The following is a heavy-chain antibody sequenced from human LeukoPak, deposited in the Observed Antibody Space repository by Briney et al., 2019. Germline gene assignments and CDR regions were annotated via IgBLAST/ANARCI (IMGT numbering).Heavy chain of an antibody. V-gene: IGHV3-23*01. J-gene: IGHJ4*02. CDR1: GFTFNSFA. CDR2: ISGSGGST. CDR3: ANESPFLDY. Sequence: PGGSLRLSCAASGFTFNSFAMSWVRQAPGKGLEWVSVISGSGGSTYYADSVKGRFTISRDNSKNTLYLQMNSLRAKDTAVYYCANESPFLDYWGQGTLVTVSS.